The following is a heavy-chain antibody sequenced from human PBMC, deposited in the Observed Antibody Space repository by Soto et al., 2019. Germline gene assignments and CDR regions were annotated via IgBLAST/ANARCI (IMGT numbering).Heavy chain of an antibody. D-gene: IGHD6-19*01. CDR1: GDSVFSSTAA. Sequence: SQTLSLTCAISGDSVFSSTAAWNWIRQSPSRGLEWLGRTYYRSKWYNDYAVSVKSRITINPDTSKHQFSLQLNSVTPEDTAVYYCARDSIGSGCFDAFDISGHGTMVTVS. V-gene: IGHV6-1*01. CDR2: TYYRSKWYN. CDR3: ARDSIGSGCFDAFDI. J-gene: IGHJ3*02.